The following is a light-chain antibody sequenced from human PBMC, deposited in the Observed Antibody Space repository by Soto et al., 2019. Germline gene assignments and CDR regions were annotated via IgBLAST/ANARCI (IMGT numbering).Light chain of an antibody. CDR2: ATS. Sequence: DIQMTQSPSSLSASVGDRVSITCRASQSISSYLNWYQQKPGKAPKPLIYATSSLQSGVPSRFSGSGSETDFTLTISSLQPEDFATYYCQQSYSSPLTFGGGTKVEI. J-gene: IGKJ4*01. CDR3: QQSYSSPLT. V-gene: IGKV1-39*01. CDR1: QSISSY.